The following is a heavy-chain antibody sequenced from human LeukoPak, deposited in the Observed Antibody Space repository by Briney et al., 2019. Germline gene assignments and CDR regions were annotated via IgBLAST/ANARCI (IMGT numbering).Heavy chain of an antibody. V-gene: IGHV3-43*01. D-gene: IGHD5-24*01. J-gene: IGHJ4*02. CDR1: GFTFDDYT. CDR2: ITWDGGTT. Sequence: QAGGSLRLSCVASGFTFDDYTMHWVRQAPGKGLEWVSLITWDGGTTYYADSVKGRFTVSRDNSKNSLYLQMNSLRTEDTALYYCVKDKLEMATGTSGYYFDYWGQGTLVSVSS. CDR3: VKDKLEMATGTSGYYFDY.